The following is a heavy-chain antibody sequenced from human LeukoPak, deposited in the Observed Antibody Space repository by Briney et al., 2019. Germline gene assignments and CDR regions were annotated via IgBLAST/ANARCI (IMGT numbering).Heavy chain of an antibody. CDR1: GGSISSYY. CDR2: IYYSGST. CDR3: ARERGVRGSGYKGPHAFDI. D-gene: IGHD2-8*02. V-gene: IGHV4-59*01. Sequence: SETLSLTCTVSGGSISSYYWSWFRQPPGTGLEWIGYIYYSGSTNYNPSLTSRVTISVDTSKNQFSLKLSSVTAADTAVYYCARERGVRGSGYKGPHAFDIWGQGTMVTVSS. J-gene: IGHJ3*02.